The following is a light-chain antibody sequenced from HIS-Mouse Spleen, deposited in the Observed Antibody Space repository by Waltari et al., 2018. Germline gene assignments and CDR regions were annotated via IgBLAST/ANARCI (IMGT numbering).Light chain of an antibody. CDR3: QQYGSSPWT. J-gene: IGKJ1*01. CDR2: GAS. Sequence: PGERATLSCRASQSVSSSYLAWYQQKPGQAPRLLIYGASSRATGIPDRFSGSGSGTDFTLTISRLEPEDFAVYYCQQYGSSPWTFGQGTKVEIK. CDR1: QSVSSSY. V-gene: IGKV3-20*01.